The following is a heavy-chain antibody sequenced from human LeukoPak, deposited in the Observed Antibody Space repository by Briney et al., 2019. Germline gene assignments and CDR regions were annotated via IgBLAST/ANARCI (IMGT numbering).Heavy chain of an antibody. CDR2: TSYDGSNK. D-gene: IGHD6-13*01. Sequence: GGSLRLSCAASGFTFSSYAMHWVRQAPGKGLEWVAVTSYDGSNKYYADSVKGRFTISRDNSKNTLYLQMNSLRAEDTAVYYCARGLYSSSWHYFDYWGQGTLVTVSS. J-gene: IGHJ4*02. CDR3: ARGLYSSSWHYFDY. CDR1: GFTFSSYA. V-gene: IGHV3-30-3*01.